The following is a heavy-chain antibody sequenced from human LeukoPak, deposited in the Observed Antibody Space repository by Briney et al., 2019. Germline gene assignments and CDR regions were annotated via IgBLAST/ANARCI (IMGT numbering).Heavy chain of an antibody. CDR1: GLTFSSYG. V-gene: IGHV3-30*02. Sequence: PGGSLRLSCAASGLTFSSYGMHWVRQAPGKGLEWVAFIRYDGSNKYYADSVKGRFTISRDNSKNTLYLQMNSLRAEDTAVYYCARAWLTGGSYYAMDVWGQGTTVTVSS. CDR2: IRYDGSNK. CDR3: ARAWLTGGSYYAMDV. J-gene: IGHJ6*02. D-gene: IGHD3-10*01.